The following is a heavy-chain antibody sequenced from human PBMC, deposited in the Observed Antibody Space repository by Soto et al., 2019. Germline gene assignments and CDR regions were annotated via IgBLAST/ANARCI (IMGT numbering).Heavy chain of an antibody. V-gene: IGHV3-33*01. D-gene: IGHD2-2*01. Sequence: QVKLGESGGGVVQPGRSRRLSCEASGFTYSGYGMHWVRQAPGKGPEWVASIWPDGSDKFYADSVNGRFFISRDNSKKTLYLQMNSLRVEDTAVYYCARGRIVVSPFDSWGRGTLVTVSP. J-gene: IGHJ5*01. CDR3: ARGRIVVSPFDS. CDR2: IWPDGSDK. CDR1: GFTYSGYG.